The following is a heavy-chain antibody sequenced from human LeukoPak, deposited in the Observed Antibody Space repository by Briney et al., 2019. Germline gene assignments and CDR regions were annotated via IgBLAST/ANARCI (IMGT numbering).Heavy chain of an antibody. D-gene: IGHD3-10*01. CDR2: ISSSSTYI. V-gene: IGHV3-21*01. Sequence: GGSLRLSCAASGFTFSSYSMNWVRQAPGMGLEWVSSISSSSTYIYYADSVKGRFTISRDNTKNSLYLQMNSLRAEDTAVYYCASHGSGSYYVDYWGQGTLVTVSS. J-gene: IGHJ4*02. CDR1: GFTFSSYS. CDR3: ASHGSGSYYVDY.